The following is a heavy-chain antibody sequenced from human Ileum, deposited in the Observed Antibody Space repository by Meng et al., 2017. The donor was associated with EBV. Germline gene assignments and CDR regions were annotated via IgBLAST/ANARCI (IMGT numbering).Heavy chain of an antibody. CDR1: VFSVSSSSFR. Sequence: ESGPTTLTSTLTRQLLCAFSVFSVSSSSFRVGWGHQPPGKGLELLALIYFDYYKQYSPTLNNRLAITKHTSVTQVVLTLTNEDSVDTATYYGAHSPYYDSIDPYSPYHFDIWCQGTLVTVSS. V-gene: IGHV2-5*02. J-gene: IGHJ4*02. CDR3: AHSPYYDSIDPYSPYHFDI. CDR2: IYFDYYK. D-gene: IGHD3-22*01.